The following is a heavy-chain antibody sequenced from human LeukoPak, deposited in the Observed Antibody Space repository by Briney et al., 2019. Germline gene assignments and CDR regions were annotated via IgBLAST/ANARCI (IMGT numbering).Heavy chain of an antibody. V-gene: IGHV3-74*01. J-gene: IGHJ4*02. Sequence: GGSLRLSCAASGFTFSSYWMHWVRQAPGKGLVWVSRISGDGSITHYADSVKGRFTISRDNARNTLYLQMNSLSAGDTAVYYCSRPFDSWGQGTLVTVSS. CDR2: ISGDGSIT. CDR3: SRPFDS. CDR1: GFTFSSYW.